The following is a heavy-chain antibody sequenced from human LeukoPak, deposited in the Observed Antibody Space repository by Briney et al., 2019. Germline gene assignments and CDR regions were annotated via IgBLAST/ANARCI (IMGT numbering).Heavy chain of an antibody. J-gene: IGHJ4*02. Sequence: SETLSLTCTVSGGSISSSSYYWGWIRQPPGKGLEWIGSIYYSGSTYYNPSLKSRVTISVDTSKNQFSLKLSSVTAADTAVYYCARNRDGYNSFDYWGQGTLVTVSS. CDR1: GGSISSSSYY. D-gene: IGHD5-24*01. CDR3: ARNRDGYNSFDY. CDR2: IYYSGST. V-gene: IGHV4-39*07.